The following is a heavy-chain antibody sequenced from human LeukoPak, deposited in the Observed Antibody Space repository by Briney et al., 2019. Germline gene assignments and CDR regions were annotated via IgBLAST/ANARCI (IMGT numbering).Heavy chain of an antibody. CDR1: GFTFTSYA. Sequence: GGSLRLSCPPSGFTFTSYAIIWARQPPGKGLESVSAISGSGGSTYYADSVKGRFTISRDNSKNTLYLQMNSLRAEDTAVYYCAKEDSSNPLGSFDYWGQGTLVTVSS. CDR2: ISGSGGST. CDR3: AKEDSSNPLGSFDY. J-gene: IGHJ4*02. V-gene: IGHV3-23*01. D-gene: IGHD6-19*01.